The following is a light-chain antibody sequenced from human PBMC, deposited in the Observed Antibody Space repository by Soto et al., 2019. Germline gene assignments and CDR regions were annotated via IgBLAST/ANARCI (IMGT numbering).Light chain of an antibody. CDR3: SSYTAGSTLS. CDR2: EVS. Sequence: QSVLTQPASVSGSPGQSITISCTGTSTDVGGYNYVSWYQQHPGKAPKLMIYEVSNRPSGVSSRFSGSKSGNTASLTISGLQAEDEANYYCSSYTAGSTLSFGGGTKLTVL. V-gene: IGLV2-14*01. J-gene: IGLJ3*02. CDR1: STDVGGYNY.